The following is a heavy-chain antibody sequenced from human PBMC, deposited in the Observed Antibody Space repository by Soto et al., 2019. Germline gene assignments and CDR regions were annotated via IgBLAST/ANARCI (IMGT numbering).Heavy chain of an antibody. D-gene: IGHD1-7*01. CDR3: AKGNSWSPALVLDI. CDR2: ISGSGGST. CDR1: GFTFSSYA. J-gene: IGHJ3*02. Sequence: GGSLRLSCAASGFTFSSYAMNRVRQAPGKGLEWVSAISGSGGSTYYADSVKGRFTISRDSSKNTLYLQMNSLRAEDTAVYYCAKGNSWSPALVLDIWGQGTMVTVSS. V-gene: IGHV3-23*01.